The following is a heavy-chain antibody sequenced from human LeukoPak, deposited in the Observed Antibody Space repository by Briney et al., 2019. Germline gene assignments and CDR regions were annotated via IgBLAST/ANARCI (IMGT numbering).Heavy chain of an antibody. V-gene: IGHV4-39*07. CDR3: AIYDSSGYYYHDASFDY. CDR1: GGSISSSSYY. D-gene: IGHD3-22*01. J-gene: IGHJ4*02. CDR2: IYYSGST. Sequence: SETLSLTCTVSGGSISSSSYYWGWIRQPPGKGLEWIGSIYYSGSTYYNPSLKSRVTISVDTSKNQFSLKLSSVTAADTAVYYCAIYDSSGYYYHDASFDYWGQGTLVTVSS.